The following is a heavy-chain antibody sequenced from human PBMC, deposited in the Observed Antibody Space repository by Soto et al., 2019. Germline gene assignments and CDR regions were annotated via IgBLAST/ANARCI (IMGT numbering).Heavy chain of an antibody. Sequence: ASVKVSCKASGYTFTGYYMHWVRQAPGQGLEWMGWINPNSGGTNYAQKFQGWVTMTRDTSISTAYMELSRLRSDDTAVYYCARAGYYDSSGYSNAPFYSGMDVWGQGTTVTVSS. V-gene: IGHV1-2*04. CDR1: GYTFTGYY. CDR2: INPNSGGT. CDR3: ARAGYYDSSGYSNAPFYSGMDV. J-gene: IGHJ6*02. D-gene: IGHD3-22*01.